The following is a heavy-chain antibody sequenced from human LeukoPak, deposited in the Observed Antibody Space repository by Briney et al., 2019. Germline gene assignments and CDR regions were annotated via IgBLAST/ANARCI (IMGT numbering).Heavy chain of an antibody. Sequence: PGGSLRLSSAASGFTFSNAWMSWVRQAPGKGPEWVGRIKSKTDGGTTDYAAPVKGRFTISRDDSKNTLYLQMNSLKTEDTAVYYCITDGPRTGFDYWGQGTLVTVSS. CDR2: IKSKTDGGTT. CDR3: ITDGPRTGFDY. CDR1: GFTFSNAW. J-gene: IGHJ4*02. V-gene: IGHV3-15*01. D-gene: IGHD1-1*01.